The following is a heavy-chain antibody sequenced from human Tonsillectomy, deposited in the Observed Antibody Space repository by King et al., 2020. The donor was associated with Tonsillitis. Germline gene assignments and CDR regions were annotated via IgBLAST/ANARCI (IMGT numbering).Heavy chain of an antibody. CDR1: GFTFSSYG. Sequence: VQLVESGXGVVXPGGSLRLSCTASGFTFSSYGMHWXRQAPGKGLEWVAFIPYDGRNKYYADSVKGRFTISRDNSKNTLYVQINSLRAEDTAVYYCAKDSSYYGSGLDYWGQGTLVTVSS. D-gene: IGHD3-10*01. J-gene: IGHJ4*02. CDR3: AKDSSYYGSGLDY. V-gene: IGHV3-30*02. CDR2: IPYDGRNK.